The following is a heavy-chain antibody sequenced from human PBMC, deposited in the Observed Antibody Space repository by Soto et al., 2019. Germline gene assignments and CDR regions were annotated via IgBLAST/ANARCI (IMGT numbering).Heavy chain of an antibody. Sequence: ASVKVSCKASGYTFTSYDINWVRQATGQGLEWMGWMNPNSGNTGYAQKFQGRVTMTRNTSISTAYMELSSLRSEDTAVYYCARGQGVVRGVINNWFDPWGQGTLVTVSS. V-gene: IGHV1-8*01. D-gene: IGHD3-10*01. CDR1: GYTFTSYD. J-gene: IGHJ5*02. CDR3: ARGQGVVRGVINNWFDP. CDR2: MNPNSGNT.